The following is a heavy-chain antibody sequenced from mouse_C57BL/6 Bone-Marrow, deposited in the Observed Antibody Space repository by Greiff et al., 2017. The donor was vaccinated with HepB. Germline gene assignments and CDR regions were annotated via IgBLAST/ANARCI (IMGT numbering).Heavy chain of an antibody. J-gene: IGHJ2*01. V-gene: IGHV3-6*01. CDR1: GYSITSGYY. CDR2: ISYDGSN. CDR3: ARDRGWLDY. Sequence: EVKLVESGPGLVKPSQSLSLTCSVTGYSITSGYYWNWIRQFPGNKLEWMGYISYDGSNNYNPSLKNRISITRDTSKNQFFLKLNSVTTEDTATYYCARDRGWLDYWGQGTTLTVSS. D-gene: IGHD1-1*02.